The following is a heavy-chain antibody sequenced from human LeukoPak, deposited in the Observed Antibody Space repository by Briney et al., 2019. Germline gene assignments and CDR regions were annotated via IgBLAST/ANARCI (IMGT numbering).Heavy chain of an antibody. V-gene: IGHV4-34*01. CDR2: INHSGST. J-gene: IGHJ4*02. Sequence: PSETLSLTCAVYGGSFSGYYWSWIRQPPGKGLEWIGEINHSGSTNYNPSLKSRVTISVDTSKNQFSLKLSSVTAADTAVYYCAREQGLWFGELLDYWGQGTLVTVSS. D-gene: IGHD3-10*01. CDR1: GGSFSGYY. CDR3: AREQGLWFGELLDY.